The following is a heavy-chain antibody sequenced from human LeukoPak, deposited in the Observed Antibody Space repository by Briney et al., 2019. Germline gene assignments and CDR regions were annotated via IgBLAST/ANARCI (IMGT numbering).Heavy chain of an antibody. D-gene: IGHD3-10*01. CDR1: GFTFSSYA. CDR3: AKDGGLVRGAFDS. Sequence: GGSLRLSCAASGFTFSSYAMSWVRQAPGKGLEWVSAISGSGGSTYYADSVKGCFNISRDNSKDTVYLQMNGLRGEDTAMYFCAKDGGLVRGAFDSWGLGTLVTVSS. J-gene: IGHJ4*02. CDR2: ISGSGGST. V-gene: IGHV3-23*01.